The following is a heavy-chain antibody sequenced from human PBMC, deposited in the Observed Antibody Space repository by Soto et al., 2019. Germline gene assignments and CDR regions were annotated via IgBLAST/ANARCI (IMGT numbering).Heavy chain of an antibody. D-gene: IGHD4-17*01. Sequence: EVQLLESGGGLVQPGGSLRLSCAASGFTFSNYAMSWVRQAPGKGLEWVSGISGSSGTTYYADSVKGRCIISRDNSKNTPLLQMKSLRTEDTAVFYCGADDYCALILYYYYYYMDVWGKGTTVTVSS. CDR2: ISGSSGTT. V-gene: IGHV3-23*01. CDR1: GFTFSNYA. J-gene: IGHJ6*03. CDR3: GADDYCALILYYYYYYMDV.